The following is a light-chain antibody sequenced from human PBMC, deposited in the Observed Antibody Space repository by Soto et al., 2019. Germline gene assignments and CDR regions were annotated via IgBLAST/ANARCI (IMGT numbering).Light chain of an antibody. CDR1: SRDVGGYNY. CDR3: SSSAGIYHYLV. CDR2: EVS. J-gene: IGLJ3*02. V-gene: IGLV2-14*01. Sequence: QSDLTQPASVSGSPGQSITISCTGTSRDVGGYNYVSWYQQHPGKAPKLMIYEVSDRPSGISNRFSGSKSGNTASLTISGLQADDEAYYYCSSSAGIYHYLVFGGGTKLTVL.